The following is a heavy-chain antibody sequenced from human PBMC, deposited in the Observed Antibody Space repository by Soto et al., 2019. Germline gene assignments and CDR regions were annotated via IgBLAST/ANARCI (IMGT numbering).Heavy chain of an antibody. CDR3: ARLRYYYASTGYWYYYGMDV. Sequence: GESLKISCKGSGYSFTSYWIGWVRQMPGKGLEWMGRIDPSDSYTNYSPSFQGHVTISADKSISTAYLHWSSLKASDTAMSYWARLRYYYASTGYWYYYGMDVWGQAPTATVSS. D-gene: IGHD3-22*01. CDR2: IDPSDSYT. V-gene: IGHV5-10-1*01. J-gene: IGHJ6*02. CDR1: GYSFTSYW.